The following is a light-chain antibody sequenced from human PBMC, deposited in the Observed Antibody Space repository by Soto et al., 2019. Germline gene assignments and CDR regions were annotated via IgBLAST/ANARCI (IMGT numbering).Light chain of an antibody. CDR3: QQYESSPPSYT. V-gene: IGKV3-20*01. Sequence: EIVLTQSPGTLSLSPGERATLSCRASQSLSSSYLAWYQQKPGQAPRPLIYGASSRATGIPDRFSGSGSGTDFTLTISRLEPEDVAVYDCQQYESSPPSYTFGQGPKLEIK. CDR1: QSLSSSY. CDR2: GAS. J-gene: IGKJ2*01.